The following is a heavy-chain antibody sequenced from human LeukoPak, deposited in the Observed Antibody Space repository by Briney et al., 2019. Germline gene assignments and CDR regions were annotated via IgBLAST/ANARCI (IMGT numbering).Heavy chain of an antibody. CDR3: ARGVMTVTTDHYYYYYMDV. V-gene: IGHV4-39*07. J-gene: IGHJ6*03. Sequence: PSETLSLTCTVSGGSISSSSHYWGWIRQPPGKGLEWIGSMYYRGSTYHNPSLKSRVTISVDTSKNQFSLKLSSVTAADTAVYYCARGVMTVTTDHYYYYYMDVWGKGTTVTVSS. D-gene: IGHD4-17*01. CDR1: GGSISSSSHY. CDR2: MYYRGST.